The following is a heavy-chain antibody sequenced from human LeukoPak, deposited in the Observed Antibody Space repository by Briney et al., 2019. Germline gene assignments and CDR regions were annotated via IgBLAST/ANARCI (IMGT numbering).Heavy chain of an antibody. CDR2: VYNSGST. J-gene: IGHJ3*01. CDR3: ARDDYGVFDARDV. Sequence: PSETLSLTCTVSGGSTSSHFWTCIRQPPGKGLEWLGYVYNSGSTNYNPSLQSRVTMTLDASKNQFYLRLTSVTAADTAVYFCARDDYGVFDARDVWGQGTVVTVSS. D-gene: IGHD3-16*01. V-gene: IGHV4-59*08. CDR1: GGSTSSHF.